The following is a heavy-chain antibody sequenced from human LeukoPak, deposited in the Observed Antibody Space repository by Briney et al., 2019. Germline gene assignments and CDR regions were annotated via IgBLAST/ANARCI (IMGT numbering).Heavy chain of an antibody. V-gene: IGHV4-59*01. CDR2: IYDSGTT. Sequence: KASETLSLTCTVSGGSIRSYYWNWIRQPPGKGLERIGYIYDSGTTNYNPSLKSRVTMSVDSSKNQFSLKLTSVTAADTAVYYCVRGSTLRHYQYWGQGTLVTVSS. J-gene: IGHJ4*02. CDR3: VRGSTLRHYQY. D-gene: IGHD3-16*01. CDR1: GGSIRSYY.